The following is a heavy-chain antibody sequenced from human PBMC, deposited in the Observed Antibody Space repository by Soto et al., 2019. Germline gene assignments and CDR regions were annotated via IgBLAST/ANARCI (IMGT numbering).Heavy chain of an antibody. Sequence: GGSLRLSCAASGFTVSSNYMSWVRQAPGKGLEWVSVIYSGGSTYYADSVKGRFTISRDNYKNTLYLQMNSLSAEETAVYYCASSRSSGYYYYYGMDVWGQGTTVTVSS. J-gene: IGHJ6*02. CDR2: IYSGGST. D-gene: IGHD6-6*01. CDR1: GFTVSSNY. CDR3: ASSRSSGYYYYYGMDV. V-gene: IGHV3-53*01.